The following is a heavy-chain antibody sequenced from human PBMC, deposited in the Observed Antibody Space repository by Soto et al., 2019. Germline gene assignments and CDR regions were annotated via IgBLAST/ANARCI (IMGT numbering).Heavy chain of an antibody. CDR2: ISSSSSTI. D-gene: IGHD2-15*01. V-gene: IGHV3-48*01. CDR1: GFTFSSYS. J-gene: IGHJ4*02. CDR3: ARVEYCSGGSCLDY. Sequence: GGSLRLSCAASGFTFSSYSMNWVRQAPGKGLEWVSYISSSSSTIYYADSVKGRFTISRDNAKNSLYLQMNSLRAEDTAVYYCARVEYCSGGSCLDYWGQGTLVTVSS.